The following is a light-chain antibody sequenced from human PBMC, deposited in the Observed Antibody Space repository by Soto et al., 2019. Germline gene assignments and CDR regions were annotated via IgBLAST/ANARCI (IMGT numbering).Light chain of an antibody. V-gene: IGLV4-69*01. CDR1: SGHSSYA. CDR3: QTWGTGIV. J-gene: IGLJ3*02. Sequence: QLMLTQSPSASAALGASVKLTCTLSSGHSSYAIAWHQQQPEKGPRYLMKLNSDGSHSKGDGIPDRFSGSSSGAERYLTISSLQSEDEADYYCQTWGTGIVFGGGTKLTVV. CDR2: LNSDGSH.